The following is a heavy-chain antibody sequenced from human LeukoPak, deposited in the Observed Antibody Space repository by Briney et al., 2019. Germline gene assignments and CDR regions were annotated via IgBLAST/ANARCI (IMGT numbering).Heavy chain of an antibody. CDR3: AKGYSSGFVSWFDP. D-gene: IGHD6-19*01. J-gene: IGHJ5*02. V-gene: IGHV3-23*01. CDR2: ISGSGGGT. Sequence: GGSLRLSCAASGFTFSSYAMSWVRQAPGKGLEWVSLISGSGGGTYYADSVKGRFTISRDNSKNTLYLQMNSLRAEDTAVYYCAKGYSSGFVSWFDPWGQGTLVTVSS. CDR1: GFTFSSYA.